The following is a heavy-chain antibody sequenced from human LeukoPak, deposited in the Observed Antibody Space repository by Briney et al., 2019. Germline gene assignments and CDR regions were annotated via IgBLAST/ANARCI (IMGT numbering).Heavy chain of an antibody. CDR1: GFTFSSYG. V-gene: IGHV3-30*18. J-gene: IGHJ4*02. CDR3: AKGNFGGYDSSGYFGY. CDR2: ISYDGSNK. D-gene: IGHD3-22*01. Sequence: GRSLRLSCAASGFTFSSYGMHWVRQAPGKGLEWVAVISYDGSNKYYADSVKGRFTISRDNSKNTLYLQMNSLRAEDTAVYYCAKGNFGGYDSSGYFGYWGQGTPVTVSS.